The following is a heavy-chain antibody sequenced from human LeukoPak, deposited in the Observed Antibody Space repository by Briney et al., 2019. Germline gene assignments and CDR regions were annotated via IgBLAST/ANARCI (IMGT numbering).Heavy chain of an antibody. CDR2: ISRSGTET. CDR1: GFTFSSYG. CDR3: AKKSPDSSGNPAYD. J-gene: IGHJ4*02. Sequence: GGSLRLSCAASGFTFSSYGMSWVRQAPGKGLGWVSVISRSGTETYHADSVRGRFTISRDNAKNTLYLQMNSLRAEDTAVYYCAKKSPDSSGNPAYDWGQGTLVTVSS. V-gene: IGHV3-23*01. D-gene: IGHD4-23*01.